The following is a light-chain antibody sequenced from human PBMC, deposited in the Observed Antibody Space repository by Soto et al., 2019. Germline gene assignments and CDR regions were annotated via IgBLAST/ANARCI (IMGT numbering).Light chain of an antibody. CDR2: WAS. CDR1: QSVLYSSNNKYY. V-gene: IGKV4-1*01. Sequence: DIVMTQSPDSLAVSLGERATINCKSSQSVLYSSNNKYYLAWYQQKPGQPPKLLIYWASTRDSGVPDRFSGSGSGTDFTLTVSSLQAEDVAVYYCQQFYSTPYTFGQGTKLEIK. J-gene: IGKJ2*01. CDR3: QQFYSTPYT.